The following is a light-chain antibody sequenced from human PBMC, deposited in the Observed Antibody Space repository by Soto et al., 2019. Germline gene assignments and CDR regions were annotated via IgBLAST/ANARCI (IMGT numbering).Light chain of an antibody. J-gene: IGKJ5*01. CDR1: QSVNRSY. V-gene: IGKV3-20*01. CDR2: DAS. Sequence: EIVLTQSPGTLSLSPGERATLSCRASQSVNRSYLAWYQKKPGLAPRLLIYDASNRATGIPDRFSGSGSGTDFTLTISRLEPEDFAMYYCQQYGGSPPEVTFGQGTRLEIK. CDR3: QQYGGSPPEVT.